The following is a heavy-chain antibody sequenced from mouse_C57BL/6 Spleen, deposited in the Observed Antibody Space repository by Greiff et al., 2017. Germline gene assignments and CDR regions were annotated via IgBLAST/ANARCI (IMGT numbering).Heavy chain of an antibody. V-gene: IGHV1-55*01. CDR1: GYTFTSYW. CDR2: IYPGSGST. J-gene: IGHJ4*01. CDR3: ARGGIFDYLDY. Sequence: QVQLQQPGAELVKPGASVKMSCKASGYTFTSYWITWVKQRPGQGLEWIGDIYPGSGSTNYNEKFKSKATLTVETSSSTAYMQLSSLTSEDSAVYYCARGGIFDYLDYWGQGTTVTVSS. D-gene: IGHD1-1*01.